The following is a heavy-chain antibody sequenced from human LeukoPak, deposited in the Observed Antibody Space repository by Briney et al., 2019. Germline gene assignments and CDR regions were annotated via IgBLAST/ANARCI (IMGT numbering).Heavy chain of an antibody. CDR3: ARVLGDYDYYYYHMDV. D-gene: IGHD4-17*01. CDR2: INHSGST. Sequence: SETLSLTCAVYGGSFSGYYWSWIRQPPGEGLGWIGEINHSGSTNYNRCLKSGFTISVDTSKNQFSLKLSSLTAVDTAVYYCARVLGDYDYYYYHMDVWGKGTTVTVSS. V-gene: IGHV4-34*01. J-gene: IGHJ6*03. CDR1: GGSFSGYY.